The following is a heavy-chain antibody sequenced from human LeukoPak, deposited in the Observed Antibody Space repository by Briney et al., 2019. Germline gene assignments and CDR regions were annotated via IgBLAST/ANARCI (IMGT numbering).Heavy chain of an antibody. CDR1: GYTFSDYY. CDR3: ARGVAASVR. D-gene: IGHD1-26*01. CDR2: INPNSGGT. J-gene: IGHJ4*02. V-gene: IGHV1-2*02. Sequence: ASVKVSCKASGYTFSDYYMHWVRQAPGQGFEWMGWINPNSGGTNYAQKFQGRVTMTRDTSISTAYMELSGLRSDDTAVYYCARGVAASVRWGQGTLVTVSS.